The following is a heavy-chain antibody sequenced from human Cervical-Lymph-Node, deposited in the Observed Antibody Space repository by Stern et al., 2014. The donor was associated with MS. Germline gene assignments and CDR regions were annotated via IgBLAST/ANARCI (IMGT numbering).Heavy chain of an antibody. CDR1: GYTFTNYA. CDR2: IGTKLGNT. Sequence: QVQLMQSGAEVKKPGASLKVSCKASGYTFTNYAISWVRQVPGQGLEWMGWIGTKLGNTNSAQRFQDRVTLATDTSTNTVYRERRSRRSDDTAIYYCRAGADVFDVGAKG. V-gene: IGHV1-18*01. CDR3: RAGADVFDV. J-gene: IGHJ3*01. D-gene: IGHD3-10*01.